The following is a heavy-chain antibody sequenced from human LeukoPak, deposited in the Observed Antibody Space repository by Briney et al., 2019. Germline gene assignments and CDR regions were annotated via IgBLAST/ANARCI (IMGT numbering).Heavy chain of an antibody. CDR3: TTLQIPYCSGGSCYGGDY. Sequence: GGSLRLSCAASGFTFSNAWMSWVGQAPGKGLEGVGRIKSKTDGGTTDYAAPVKGRFTISRDDSKNTLYLQMNSLKTEDTAVYYCTTLQIPYCSGGSCYGGDYWGQGTLVTVSS. D-gene: IGHD2-15*01. J-gene: IGHJ4*02. V-gene: IGHV3-15*01. CDR1: GFTFSNAW. CDR2: IKSKTDGGTT.